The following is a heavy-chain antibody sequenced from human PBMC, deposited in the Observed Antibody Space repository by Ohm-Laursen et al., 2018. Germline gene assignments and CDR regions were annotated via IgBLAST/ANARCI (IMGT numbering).Heavy chain of an antibody. V-gene: IGHV4-31*01. J-gene: IGHJ4*02. CDR1: GGSIASDRYY. CDR2: IYYSGTT. CDR3: ARGYFHGSGTNIFDY. Sequence: TLSLTWAVSGGSIASDRYYWSWIRQLPGKGLEWIGYIYYSGTTYYNPSLKSLVIISVDTSKSQFSLKLSSVTAADTAVYYCARGYFHGSGTNIFDYWGPGTLVTVSS. D-gene: IGHD3-10*01.